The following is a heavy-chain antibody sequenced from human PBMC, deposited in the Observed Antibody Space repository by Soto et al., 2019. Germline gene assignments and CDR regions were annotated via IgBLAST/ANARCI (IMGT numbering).Heavy chain of an antibody. CDR3: ARDGNGAFYDYVWGSYRDYYYGMDV. D-gene: IGHD3-16*02. J-gene: IGHJ6*02. CDR2: ISSSSSYI. Sequence: GGSLRLSCAASGFTFSSYSMSWVRQAPGKGLEWVSSISSSSSYIYYADSVKGRFTISRDNAKNSLYLQMNSLRAEDTAVYYCARDGNGAFYDYVWGSYRDYYYGMDVWGQGTTVTVSS. CDR1: GFTFSSYS. V-gene: IGHV3-21*01.